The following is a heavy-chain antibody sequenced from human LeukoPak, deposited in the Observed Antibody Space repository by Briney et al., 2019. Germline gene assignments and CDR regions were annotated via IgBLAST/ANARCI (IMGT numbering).Heavy chain of an antibody. CDR1: GGSISSYY. D-gene: IGHD3-10*01. Sequence: SETLSLTCTVSGGSISSYYWSRIRQPPGKGLEWIGYIYYSGSTNYNPSLKSRVTISVDTSKNQFSLKLSSVTAADTAVYYCARPYGSGSYFSQPFDYWGQGILVTVSS. CDR3: ARPYGSGSYFSQPFDY. V-gene: IGHV4-59*08. CDR2: IYYSGST. J-gene: IGHJ4*02.